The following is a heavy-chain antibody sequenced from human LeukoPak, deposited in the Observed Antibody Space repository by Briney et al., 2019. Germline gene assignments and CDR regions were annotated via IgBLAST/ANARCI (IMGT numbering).Heavy chain of an antibody. CDR3: ARWPHIVVVPPTIDPGGWFDP. D-gene: IGHD2-2*01. J-gene: IGHJ5*02. Sequence: ASVKVSCKASGGTFSSYAISWVRQAPGQGLEWMGRIIPILGIANYAQKFQGRVTITADKSTSTAYMELSSLKASDTAMYYCARWPHIVVVPPTIDPGGWFDPWGQGTLVTVSS. CDR2: IIPILGIA. CDR1: GGTFSSYA. V-gene: IGHV1-69*04.